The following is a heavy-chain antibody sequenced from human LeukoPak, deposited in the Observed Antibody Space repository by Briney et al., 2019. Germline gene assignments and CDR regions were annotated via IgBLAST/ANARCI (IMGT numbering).Heavy chain of an antibody. D-gene: IGHD1-14*01. V-gene: IGHV3-66*01. Sequence: GGSLRLTCAAFGFIVRSNHINWVRQAPGKGLEWVSITYSGDTTYYADSVKGRFIISRDDSKNTLSLQMNDLRVEDTAVYYCARERPDSRNLDSWGRGALVTVSS. CDR1: GFIVRSNH. CDR2: TYSGDTT. J-gene: IGHJ4*02. CDR3: ARERPDSRNLDS.